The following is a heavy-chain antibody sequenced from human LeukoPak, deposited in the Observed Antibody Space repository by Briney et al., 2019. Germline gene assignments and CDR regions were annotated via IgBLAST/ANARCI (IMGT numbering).Heavy chain of an antibody. CDR3: AKGASSTTRRWFDP. CDR1: GFTFSSYA. V-gene: IGHV3-23*01. J-gene: IGHJ5*02. D-gene: IGHD6-13*01. CDR2: ISGSGGST. Sequence: GGSLRLSCATSGFTFSSYAMCWVRQAPGKGLEWVSAISGSGGSTYYADSVKGRFTISRDNSKNTLYLQMNSLRAEDTAVYYCAKGASSTTRRWFDPWGQGTLVTVSS.